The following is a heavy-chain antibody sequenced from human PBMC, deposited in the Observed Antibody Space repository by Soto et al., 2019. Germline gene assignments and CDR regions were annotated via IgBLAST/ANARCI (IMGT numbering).Heavy chain of an antibody. CDR3: AYGDSRGPLDC. CDR1: GGSVSSYF. D-gene: IGHD4-17*01. CDR2: VYNSERT. J-gene: IGHJ4*02. Sequence: LSLTCIVPGGSVSSYFWSWIRQTPGKGLEWIGYVYNSERTEYNPSLKSRVTISVDTSKNQFSLKLNSVTAADTAVYYCAYGDSRGPLDCWGQGTLVTVSS. V-gene: IGHV4-59*02.